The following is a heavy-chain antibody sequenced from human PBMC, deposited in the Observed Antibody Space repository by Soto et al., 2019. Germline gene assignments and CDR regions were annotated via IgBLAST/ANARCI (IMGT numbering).Heavy chain of an antibody. J-gene: IGHJ3*02. D-gene: IGHD2-21*01. V-gene: IGHV4-59*01. CDR3: ARGYEVDGYNCGAFDI. CDR1: GGSISSYY. CDR2: IYYSGST. Sequence: SETLSLTCTVSGGSISSYYWSWIRQPPGKGLEWIGYIYYSGSTNYNPSLKSRVTISVDTSKNQFSLKLSSVTAADTAVYYCARGYEVDGYNCGAFDIWGQGTMVTVSS.